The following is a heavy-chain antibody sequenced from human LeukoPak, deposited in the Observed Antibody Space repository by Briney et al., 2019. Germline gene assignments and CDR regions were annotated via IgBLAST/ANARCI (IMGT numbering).Heavy chain of an antibody. D-gene: IGHD3-10*01. CDR3: AKDVNYSPSGTFDY. Sequence: GGSLRLSCAASGFTFDDYAMHWVRHAPGKGLEWVSSISWNSGRMDYADSVKGRFTISRDNVKNSLYLQMNSLRVEDMALYYCAKDVNYSPSGTFDYWGQGTLVTVSS. J-gene: IGHJ4*02. V-gene: IGHV3-9*03. CDR2: ISWNSGRM. CDR1: GFTFDDYA.